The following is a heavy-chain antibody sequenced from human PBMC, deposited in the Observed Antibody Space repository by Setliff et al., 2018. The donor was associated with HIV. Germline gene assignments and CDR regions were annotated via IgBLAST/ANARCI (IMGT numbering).Heavy chain of an antibody. CDR2: INAGNGNT. D-gene: IGHD3-16*01. CDR1: GYTFTSYA. CDR3: ARGKVGYDGIMDD. J-gene: IGHJ6*04. V-gene: IGHV1-3*03. Sequence: ASVKVSCKASGYTFTSYAMHWVRQAPGQRLEWMGWINAGNGNTKYSQEFQGRVTITRDTSASTAYMELSSLRSEDMAVYYCARGKVGYDGIMDDWGKGTTVTVSS.